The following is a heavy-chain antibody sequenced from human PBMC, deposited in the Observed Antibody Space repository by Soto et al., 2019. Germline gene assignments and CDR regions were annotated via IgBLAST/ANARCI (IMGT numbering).Heavy chain of an antibody. CDR1: GYTFRDYY. Sequence: GXSVKVSCKGSGYTFRDYYMHWVRQAPGQGLEWMGLINPRGGGTTYAQRFQDRVTMTRDTSTSTVYMEVSSLRSEDTALYYCARAYFGEYGEFDYWGRGTLVTVSS. J-gene: IGHJ4*02. CDR2: INPRGGGT. D-gene: IGHD4-17*01. V-gene: IGHV1-46*01. CDR3: ARAYFGEYGEFDY.